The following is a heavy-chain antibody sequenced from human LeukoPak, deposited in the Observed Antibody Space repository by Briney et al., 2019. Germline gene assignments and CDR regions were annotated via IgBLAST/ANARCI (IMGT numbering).Heavy chain of an antibody. V-gene: IGHV3-23*01. J-gene: IGHJ4*02. CDR1: GFIFSNFA. Sequence: PGGSLRLSCAASGFIFSNFAMSWVRQAPGKELEWVSAISGSGGSTYYTDSVKGRLTISREISKKTLFLQMNSLRAEGTAVYYCAKGGAYYYVSSSYFDYWGQGALVTVSS. CDR2: ISGSGGST. CDR3: AKGGAYYYVSSSYFDY. D-gene: IGHD3-22*01.